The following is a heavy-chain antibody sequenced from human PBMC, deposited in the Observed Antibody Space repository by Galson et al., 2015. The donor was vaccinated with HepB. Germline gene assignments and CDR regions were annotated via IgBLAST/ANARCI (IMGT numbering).Heavy chain of an antibody. V-gene: IGHV3-74*01. CDR3: ARDGDCSSTSCSYYYGMDV. J-gene: IGHJ6*02. CDR2: INSDGSST. CDR1: GFTFSSYW. Sequence: SLRLSCAASGFTFSSYWTHWVRHAPGKGLVWVSRINSDGSSTSYADSVKGRFTISRDNAKNTLYLQMNSLRAEDTAVYYCARDGDCSSTSCSYYYGMDVWGQGTTVTVSS. D-gene: IGHD2-2*01.